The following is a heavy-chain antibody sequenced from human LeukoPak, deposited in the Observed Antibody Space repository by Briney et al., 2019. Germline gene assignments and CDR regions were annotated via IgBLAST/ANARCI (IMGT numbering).Heavy chain of an antibody. Sequence: PSETLSLTCTVSGGSISSYYWSWIRQPPGKGLEWIGEINHSGSTNYNPSLKSRVTISVDTSKNQFSLKLSSVTAADTAVYYCARGSPSIPHYYGSGSYYKFGSPAGWFDPWGQGTLVTVSS. D-gene: IGHD3-10*01. CDR3: ARGSPSIPHYYGSGSYYKFGSPAGWFDP. J-gene: IGHJ5*02. V-gene: IGHV4-34*01. CDR1: GGSISSYY. CDR2: INHSGST.